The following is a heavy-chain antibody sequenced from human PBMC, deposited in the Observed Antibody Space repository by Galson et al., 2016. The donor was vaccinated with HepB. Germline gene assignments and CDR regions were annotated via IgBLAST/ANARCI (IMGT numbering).Heavy chain of an antibody. J-gene: IGHJ4*02. D-gene: IGHD3-3*01. Sequence: SLRLSCAASGFTFSSYSMNWVRQAPGKGLEWVSSISSSSSYIYYADSVKGRFTISRDNAKNSLYLQMNSLRAEDTAVYYCARGGLRFLEWHLLNYDYWAREPWSPSPQ. V-gene: IGHV3-21*01. CDR1: GFTFSSYS. CDR3: ARGGLRFLEWHLLNYDY. CDR2: ISSSSSYI.